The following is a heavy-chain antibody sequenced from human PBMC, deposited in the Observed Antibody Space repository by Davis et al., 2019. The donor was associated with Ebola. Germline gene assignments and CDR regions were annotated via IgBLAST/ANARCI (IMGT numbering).Heavy chain of an antibody. CDR3: ASSSGY. CDR2: ISGSGGST. V-gene: IGHV3-23*01. D-gene: IGHD6-6*01. Sequence: GESLKISCAASGFTFSSYAMSWVRQAPGKGLEWVSAISGSGGSTYYADSVKGRFTISRDNARNSLYLQMNSLRAEDTALYHCASSSGYWGQGTLVTVSS. CDR1: GFTFSSYA. J-gene: IGHJ4*02.